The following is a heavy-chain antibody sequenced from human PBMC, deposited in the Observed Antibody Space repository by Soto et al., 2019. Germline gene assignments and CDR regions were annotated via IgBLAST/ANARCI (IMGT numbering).Heavy chain of an antibody. CDR2: INPNSGGT. D-gene: IGHD4-17*01. V-gene: IGHV1-2*04. CDR1: GYTFTVYY. CDR3: AREGTTVTTFPYYYGMDV. J-gene: IGHJ6*02. Sequence: ASVKVSCKASGYTFTVYYMHWVLQAPGQGLEWMGWINPNSGGTNYAQKFQGWVTMTRDTSISTAYMELSRLRSDDTAVYYCAREGTTVTTFPYYYGMDVWGQGTTVTVSS.